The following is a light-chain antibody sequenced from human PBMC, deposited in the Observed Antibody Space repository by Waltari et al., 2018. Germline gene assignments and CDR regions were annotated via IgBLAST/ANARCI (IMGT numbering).Light chain of an antibody. CDR3: QQYYGYPYT. CDR2: AAS. V-gene: IGKV1-8*01. J-gene: IGKJ2*01. CDR1: QGISSY. Sequence: AIRITQSPSSLSASTGDRVNITCRASQGISSYLAWFQQKPGKAPKLLILAASTLQSGVPSRFSGSGSGTDFALTISCLQSEDFATYYCQQYYGYPYTFGQGTKLEIK.